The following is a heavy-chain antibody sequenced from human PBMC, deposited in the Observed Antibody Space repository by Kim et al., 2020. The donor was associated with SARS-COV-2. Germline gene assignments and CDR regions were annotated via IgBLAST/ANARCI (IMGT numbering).Heavy chain of an antibody. CDR3: ARLTDVPAVGAFDI. J-gene: IGHJ3*02. Sequence: NPSRKSRVTISVDTSKNQFSLKLSSVTAADTTVYYCARLTDVPAVGAFDIWGQGTMVTVSS. V-gene: IGHV4-59*01. D-gene: IGHD2-2*01.